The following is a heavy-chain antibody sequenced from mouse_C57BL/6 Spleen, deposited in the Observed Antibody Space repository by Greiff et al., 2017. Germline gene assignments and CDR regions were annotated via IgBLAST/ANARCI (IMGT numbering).Heavy chain of an antibody. V-gene: IGHV3-6*01. CDR3: ARELGLLDY. Sequence: EVKLQESGPGLVKPSQSLSLTCSVTGYSITSGYYWNWIRQFPGNKLEWMGYISYDGSNNYNPSLKNRISITRDTSKNQFFLKLNSVTTEDTATYYCARELGLLDYWGQGTTLTVSS. J-gene: IGHJ2*01. CDR2: ISYDGSN. D-gene: IGHD3-1*01. CDR1: GYSITSGYY.